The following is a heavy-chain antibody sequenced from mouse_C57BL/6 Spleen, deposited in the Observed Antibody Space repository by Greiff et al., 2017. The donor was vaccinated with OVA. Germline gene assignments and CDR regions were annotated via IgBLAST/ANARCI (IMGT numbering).Heavy chain of an antibody. Sequence: QVQLQQPGAELVMPGASVKLSCKASGYTFTSYWMHWVKQRPGQGLEWIGEIDPSDSYTNYNQKFKGKSTLTVDKSSSTAYMQLSSLTSEDYAVYYCARGGWLLRAMDYWGQGTSVTVSS. CDR1: GYTFTSYW. CDR3: ARGGWLLRAMDY. CDR2: IDPSDSYT. V-gene: IGHV1-69*01. J-gene: IGHJ4*01. D-gene: IGHD2-3*01.